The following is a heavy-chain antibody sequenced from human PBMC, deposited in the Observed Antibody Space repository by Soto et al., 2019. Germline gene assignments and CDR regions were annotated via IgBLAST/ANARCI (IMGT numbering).Heavy chain of an antibody. D-gene: IGHD5-18*01. J-gene: IGHJ4*02. V-gene: IGHV4-59*01. CDR1: GGSISSYY. CDR3: ARDGYSYGSPIDY. Sequence: SETLSLTCTVSGGSISSYYWSWIRQPPGKGLEWIGYIYYSGSTNYNPSLKSRVTISVDTSKNQFSLKLSSVTAADTAVYYCARDGYSYGSPIDYRGQGTLVTVSS. CDR2: IYYSGST.